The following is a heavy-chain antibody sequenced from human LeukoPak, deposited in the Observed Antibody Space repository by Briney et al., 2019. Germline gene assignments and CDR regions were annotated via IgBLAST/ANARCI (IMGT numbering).Heavy chain of an antibody. J-gene: IGHJ4*02. CDR1: GYTFTGYY. CDR2: INPNSGGT. CDR3: ARSERGDNSGFDY. D-gene: IGHD1-1*01. Sequence: ASVKVSCKASGYTFTGYYMHWVRQAPGQGLEWMGWINPNSGGTNYAQKFQGRVTMTRNTSISTAYMELSSLRSEDTAVYYCARSERGDNSGFDYWGQGTLVTVSS. V-gene: IGHV1-2*02.